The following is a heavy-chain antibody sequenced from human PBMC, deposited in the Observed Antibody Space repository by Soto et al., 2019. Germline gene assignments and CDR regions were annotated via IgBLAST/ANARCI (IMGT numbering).Heavy chain of an antibody. J-gene: IGHJ4*02. Sequence: PSETLSVTCTGSCGSISSSSYYWGWIRQPPGKGLEWIGSIYYSGSTYYNPSLKSRVTISVDTSKNQFSLKLSSVTAADTAVYYCARLHIVVVTVDYWGQGTLVTVSS. CDR2: IYYSGST. CDR1: CGSISSSSYY. D-gene: IGHD2-21*02. CDR3: ARLHIVVVTVDY. V-gene: IGHV4-39*01.